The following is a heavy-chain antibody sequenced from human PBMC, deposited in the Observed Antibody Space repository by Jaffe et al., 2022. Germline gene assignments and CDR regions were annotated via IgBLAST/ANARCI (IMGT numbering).Heavy chain of an antibody. CDR2: INPSGGST. CDR1: GYTFTSYY. V-gene: IGHV1-46*01. D-gene: IGHD6-19*01. J-gene: IGHJ4*02. Sequence: QVQLVQSGAEVKKPGASVKVSCKASGYTFTSYYMHWVRQAPGQGLEWMGIINPSGGSTSYAQKFQGRVTMTRDTSTSTVYMELSSLRSEDTAVYYCAIFRHFGSGWGGNYFDYWGQGTLVTVSS. CDR3: AIFRHFGSGWGGNYFDY.